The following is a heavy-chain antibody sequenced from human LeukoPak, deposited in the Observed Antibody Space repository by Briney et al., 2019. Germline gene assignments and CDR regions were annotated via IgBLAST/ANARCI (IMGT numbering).Heavy chain of an antibody. Sequence: SQTLSLTCTVSGGSISSGSYYWSWIRQPAGKGLEWIGRIYTSGSTNYNPSLKSRVTISLDTSKNQFSLKLSSVTAADTAVYYCARVLTYGSRTYYFDYWGQGTLVTVSS. J-gene: IGHJ4*02. D-gene: IGHD3-10*01. CDR3: ARVLTYGSRTYYFDY. CDR1: GGSISSGSYY. CDR2: IYTSGST. V-gene: IGHV4-61*02.